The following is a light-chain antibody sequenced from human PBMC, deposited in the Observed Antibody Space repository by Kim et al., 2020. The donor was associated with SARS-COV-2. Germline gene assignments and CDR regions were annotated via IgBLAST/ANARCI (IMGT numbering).Light chain of an antibody. CDR2: SDT. CDR1: NIVTKN. CDR3: QVWDSSTWV. Sequence: SYELTQLLSVSVALGQTARITCGGNNIVTKNVHWYQQKPGQAPVLDMYSDTNRPTGIPERFSGSNSGNTATLTISRAQAGDESDYYCQVWDSSTWVFGGGTQLTVL. V-gene: IGLV3-9*01. J-gene: IGLJ3*02.